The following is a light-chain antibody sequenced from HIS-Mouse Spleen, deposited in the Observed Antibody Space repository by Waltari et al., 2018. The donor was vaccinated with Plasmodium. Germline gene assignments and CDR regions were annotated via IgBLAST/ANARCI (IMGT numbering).Light chain of an antibody. CDR3: CSYAGSSTFVV. CDR1: SSHVGSYNF. Sequence: QSALTQPASVSGSPGQSITISCTGTSSHVGSYNFVSWSQQHPGKDPKLMIYEGSKRPSGVSNRFSGSKSGNTASLTISGLQAEDEADYYCCSYAGSSTFVVFGGGTKLTVL. J-gene: IGLJ2*01. V-gene: IGLV2-23*03. CDR2: EGS.